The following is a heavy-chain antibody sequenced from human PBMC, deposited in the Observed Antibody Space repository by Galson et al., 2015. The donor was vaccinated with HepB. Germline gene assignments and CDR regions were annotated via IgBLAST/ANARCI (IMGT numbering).Heavy chain of an antibody. CDR3: ARAPVDTAMVGLDH. V-gene: IGHV3-30*04. CDR2: ISYAGSNT. D-gene: IGHD5-18*01. J-gene: IGHJ5*02. Sequence: SLRLSCAASGFTFSSYGLHWVRQAPGKGLEWAAVISYAGSNTYYGDSVKGRFTISRDNSKNTLYLHMNSLRGEDTAVYYCARAPVDTAMVGLDHWGRGTLVTVSS. CDR1: GFTFSSYG.